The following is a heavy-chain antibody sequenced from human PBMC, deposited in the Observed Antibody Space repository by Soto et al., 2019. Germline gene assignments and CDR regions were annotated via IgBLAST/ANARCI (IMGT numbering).Heavy chain of an antibody. D-gene: IGHD5-12*01. J-gene: IGHJ3*02. Sequence: SLKLSCASSGVTFSCYWMPWVRQAPGKGLVWVSRINSDGSSTSYADSVKGRFTISRDNAKNTLYLQMNSLRAEDTAVYYCARDPRLRYFDIWGQGTMVTVSS. CDR1: GVTFSCYW. CDR2: INSDGSST. CDR3: ARDPRLRYFDI. V-gene: IGHV3-74*01.